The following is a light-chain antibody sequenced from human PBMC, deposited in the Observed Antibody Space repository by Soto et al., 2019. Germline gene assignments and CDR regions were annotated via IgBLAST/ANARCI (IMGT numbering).Light chain of an antibody. V-gene: IGKV3-20*01. Sequence: EIVLTQSPGTLSLSPGERATLSCRASQSVSSTYLAWYRQKPGQAPRLLLYGASSRAIGIPDRFSGSGSGTDFTLTISRLEPEDFAVYYCHQYGSSRHTFGQGTKVEIK. CDR3: HQYGSSRHT. CDR1: QSVSSTY. CDR2: GAS. J-gene: IGKJ2*01.